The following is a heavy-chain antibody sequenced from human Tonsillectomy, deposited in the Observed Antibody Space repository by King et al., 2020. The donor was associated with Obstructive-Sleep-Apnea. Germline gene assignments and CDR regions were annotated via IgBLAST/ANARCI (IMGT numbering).Heavy chain of an antibody. CDR3: AKDVFGSRSPHNWFDP. Sequence: VQLVESGGGLVQPGGSLRLSCAASGFTFSNFGLSWVRLPPGKGLEWLSGISNRGTTYYTDSVKGRFTISRDNSKNTLYLQTTSLRVEDTAIYYCAKDVFGSRSPHNWFDPWGQGTLVTVSA. J-gene: IGHJ5*02. V-gene: IGHV3-23*04. CDR1: GFTFSNFG. D-gene: IGHD3-10*01. CDR2: ISNRGTT.